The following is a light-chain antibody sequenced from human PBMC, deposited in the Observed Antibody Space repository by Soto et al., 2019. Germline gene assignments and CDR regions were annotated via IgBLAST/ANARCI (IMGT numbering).Light chain of an antibody. V-gene: IGKV2D-29*01. CDR2: EVS. CDR1: RSLLHSDGNTY. Sequence: DIVLTQTPLSSPVTLGQPASFSCRSSRSLLHSDGNTYLSWYLQKPGQPPQLVMYEVSNRFSGVPDRFSGSGSGTYFTLKISRVEAEDVGVYYCMQTIQLPITFGQGTRLEIK. J-gene: IGKJ5*01. CDR3: MQTIQLPIT.